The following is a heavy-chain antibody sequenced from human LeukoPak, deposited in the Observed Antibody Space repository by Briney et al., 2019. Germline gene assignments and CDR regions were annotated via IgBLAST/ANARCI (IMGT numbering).Heavy chain of an antibody. D-gene: IGHD6-13*01. CDR2: INHSGST. V-gene: IGHV4-34*01. Sequence: SETLSLTCPVSGGSISGYYWSWIRQPPGKGLEWIGEINHSGSTNYNPSLKSRVTISVDTSKNQFSLKLSSVTAADTAVYYCARGADIAAAGTPNYFDYWGQGTLVTVSS. CDR1: GGSISGYY. J-gene: IGHJ4*02. CDR3: ARGADIAAAGTPNYFDY.